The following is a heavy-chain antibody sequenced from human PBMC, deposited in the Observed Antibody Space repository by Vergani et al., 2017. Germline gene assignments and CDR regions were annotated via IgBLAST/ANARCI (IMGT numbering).Heavy chain of an antibody. CDR1: GFTFSSYD. CDR3: AKPPASSSWYGRYDY. J-gene: IGHJ4*02. V-gene: IGHV3-13*01. D-gene: IGHD6-13*01. CDR2: IGTAGDT. Sequence: EVQLVESGGGLVQPGGSLRLSCAASGFTFSSYDMHWVRQATGKGLEWVSAIGTAGDTYYPGSVKGRFTISRENAKNSLYLQMNSLRAGDTAVYYCAKPPASSSWYGRYDYWGQGTLVTVSS.